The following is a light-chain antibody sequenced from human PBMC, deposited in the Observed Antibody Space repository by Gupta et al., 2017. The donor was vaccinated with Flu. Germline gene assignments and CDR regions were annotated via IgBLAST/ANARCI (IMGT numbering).Light chain of an antibody. CDR3: QQYYGTPPRYT. CDR1: QSILYNSNKKNY. CDR2: WAS. Sequence: GERATINCKSRQSILYNSNKKNYLAWYQQKPGQPPRLLIYWASTRQSGVPDRFSGSGSGTDFTLTISTLQAEDVAVYYCQQYYGTPPRYTFGQGTKLESK. J-gene: IGKJ2*01. V-gene: IGKV4-1*01.